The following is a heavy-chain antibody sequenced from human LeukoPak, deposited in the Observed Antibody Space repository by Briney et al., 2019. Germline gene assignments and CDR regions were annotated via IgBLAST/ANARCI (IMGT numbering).Heavy chain of an antibody. V-gene: IGHV1-46*01. J-gene: IGHJ4*02. D-gene: IGHD6-19*01. CDR3: ARDCGLGSGWCFDY. Sequence: GASVKVSCKASGYTFTSYYMHWVRQAPGQGLEGMGMINPSGGSTSYAQKFQGRSTITRDTSTSTVYMELSRLRSEDTAVYYCARDCGLGSGWCFDYWGQGTLVTVSS. CDR1: GYTFTSYY. CDR2: INPSGGST.